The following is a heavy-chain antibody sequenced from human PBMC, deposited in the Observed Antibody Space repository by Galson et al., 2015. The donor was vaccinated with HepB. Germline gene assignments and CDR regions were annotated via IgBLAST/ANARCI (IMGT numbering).Heavy chain of an antibody. V-gene: IGHV3-33*01. J-gene: IGHJ6*02. D-gene: IGHD6-19*01. CDR1: GFTFSSYG. CDR3: ARERIAVAGTSDYYYYGMDV. Sequence: SLRLSCAASGFTFSSYGMHWVRQAPGKGLEWVAVIWYDGSNKYYADSVKGRFTISRDNSKNTLYLQMNSLRAEDTAVYYCARERIAVAGTSDYYYYGMDVWGQGTTVTVSS. CDR2: IWYDGSNK.